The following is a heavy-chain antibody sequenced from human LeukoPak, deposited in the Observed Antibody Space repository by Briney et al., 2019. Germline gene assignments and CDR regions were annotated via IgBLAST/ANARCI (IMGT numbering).Heavy chain of an antibody. CDR1: GGSISSYY. V-gene: IGHV4-59*01. CDR3: ARDDGSEYYGMDV. Sequence: PSETLSLTCTVSGGSISSYYWSWIRQPPGKGLEWIGYIYYSGSTNYNPSLKSRVTISVDTSKNQFSLKLSSVTAADTAVYYCARDDGSEYYGMDVWGQGTTVTVSS. CDR2: IYYSGST. J-gene: IGHJ6*02. D-gene: IGHD3-10*01.